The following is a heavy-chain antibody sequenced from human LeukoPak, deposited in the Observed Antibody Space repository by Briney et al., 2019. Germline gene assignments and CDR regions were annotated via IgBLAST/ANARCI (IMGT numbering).Heavy chain of an antibody. V-gene: IGHV4-34*01. CDR1: GGSFSGYY. CDR2: INHSGST. D-gene: IGHD3-10*01. Sequence: SETLSLTCAVYGGSFSGYYWSWIRQPPGKGLEWIGEINHSGSTNYNPSLKSRVTISVDTSKNQFSLKLSSVTAADTAVYYCARTYYYGSGSYRPPRGYFRHWGQGTLVTVSS. J-gene: IGHJ1*01. CDR3: ARTYYYGSGSYRPPRGYFRH.